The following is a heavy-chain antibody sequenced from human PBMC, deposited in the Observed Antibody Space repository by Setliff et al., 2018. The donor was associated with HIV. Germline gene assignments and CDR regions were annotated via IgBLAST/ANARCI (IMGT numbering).Heavy chain of an antibody. Sequence: GGSLRLSCAASGFSVSTYWMNWVRQAPGKGLEWVANIEKDGSEKYYVDSVKGRFTISRDNAKNSLYLQMNSLRAEDTAVYYCAKGIKWLAPWGQGTPVTVLS. D-gene: IGHD3-10*01. J-gene: IGHJ5*02. CDR3: AKGIKWLAP. CDR2: IEKDGSEK. CDR1: GFSVSTYW. V-gene: IGHV3-7*01.